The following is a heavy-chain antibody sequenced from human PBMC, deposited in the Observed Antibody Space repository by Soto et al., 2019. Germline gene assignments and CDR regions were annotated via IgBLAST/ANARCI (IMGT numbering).Heavy chain of an antibody. Sequence: PSQTLSLTCVISGDTVSSNSAAWNWIRQSPSRGLEWLGRTYYRSRWYSDYAISVKSRITINPDTSKNQFSLQLNSVTPEDTAVFYWERDPLPPSYSGMVVGGQGPRPTVS. CDR3: ERDPLPPSYSGMVV. J-gene: IGHJ6*02. D-gene: IGHD5-18*01. CDR1: GDTVSSNSAA. CDR2: TYYRSRWYS. V-gene: IGHV6-1*01.